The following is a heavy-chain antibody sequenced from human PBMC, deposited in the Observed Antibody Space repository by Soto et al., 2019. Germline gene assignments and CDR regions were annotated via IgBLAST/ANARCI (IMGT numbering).Heavy chain of an antibody. D-gene: IGHD6-19*01. V-gene: IGHV3-23*01. Sequence: EVPLLESGGGLVQPGGSLRLSCAASGFTFSSYAMSWVRQAPGKGLEWVSTIGAGGGSTNYADSVKGRFTISRDNSRNTLYLQMNSLRAEDTAVYYCAKDLYSSGWDGFDYWGQGTLVTVSS. CDR3: AKDLYSSGWDGFDY. J-gene: IGHJ4*02. CDR2: IGAGGGST. CDR1: GFTFSSYA.